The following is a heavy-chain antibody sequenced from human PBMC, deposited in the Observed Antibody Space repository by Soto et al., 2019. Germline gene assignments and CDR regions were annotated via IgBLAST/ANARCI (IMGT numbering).Heavy chain of an antibody. CDR3: ARDLSAVAGTEAVHM. Sequence: QVQLVQSGAEVKKPGSSVRVSCKASGDTFSSLTLSWVRQAPGQSIEWMGRVVPVLGSTNYAQKFQGSVTFTADLSASTAYMELWSLRSDETAMYFCARDLSAVAGTEAVHMWGQGTLVIVSS. D-gene: IGHD1-1*01. CDR1: GDTFSSLT. CDR2: VVPVLGST. J-gene: IGHJ3*02. V-gene: IGHV1-69*08.